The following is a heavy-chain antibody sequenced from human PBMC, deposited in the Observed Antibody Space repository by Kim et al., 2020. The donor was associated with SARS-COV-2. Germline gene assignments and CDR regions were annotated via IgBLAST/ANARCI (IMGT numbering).Heavy chain of an antibody. V-gene: IGHV4-34*01. Sequence: SETLSLTCAVYGGSFSGYYWSWNRQPPGKGLEWIGEINHSGSTNYNPSLKSRVTISVDTSKNQFSLKLSSVTAADTAVYYCARAQLGGGDPDYWGQGTLVTVSS. CDR1: GGSFSGYY. D-gene: IGHD4-17*01. J-gene: IGHJ4*02. CDR2: INHSGST. CDR3: ARAQLGGGDPDY.